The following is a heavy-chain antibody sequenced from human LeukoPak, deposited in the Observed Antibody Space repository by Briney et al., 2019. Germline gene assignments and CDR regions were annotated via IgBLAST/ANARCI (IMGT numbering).Heavy chain of an antibody. CDR2: INPNSGGT. V-gene: IGHV1-2*02. CDR1: GYTFTGYY. D-gene: IGHD5-24*01. CDR3: ARGRDGYNHFGYFDY. J-gene: IGHJ4*02. Sequence: ASVKVSCKASGYTFTGYYMHWVRQAPGQGLEWMGWINPNSGGTNYAQKFQGRVTMTRDTSISTAYMELSRLRSDDTAVYYCARGRDGYNHFGYFDYWGQGTLVTVSS.